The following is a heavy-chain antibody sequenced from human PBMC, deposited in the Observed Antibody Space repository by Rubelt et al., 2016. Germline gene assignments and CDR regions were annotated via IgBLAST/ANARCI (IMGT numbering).Heavy chain of an antibody. CDR1: GYTSTSSY. D-gene: IGHD2-15*01. CDR3: AGARFCSGGSCWD. Sequence: QALLVQSGAEVKKPGASVKVSCKASGYTSTSSYIHWVRQAPGHGLEWMGIINPSGGSTSYEQQLQDRVTMPRDTSTSKVYMELSRLRSEDTAVYYCAGARFCSGGSCWDWGQGTLVTVSS. CDR2: INPSGGST. V-gene: IGHV1-46*03. J-gene: IGHJ4*02.